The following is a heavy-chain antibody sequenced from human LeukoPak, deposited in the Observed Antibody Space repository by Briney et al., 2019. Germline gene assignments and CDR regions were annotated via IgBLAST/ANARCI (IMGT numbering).Heavy chain of an antibody. J-gene: IGHJ4*02. CDR3: ARGGDGGLQCSFDS. Sequence: ASVKVSCKTSGYTFTDYYMHWVRQAPGQGLEWMGWMNANSGGTKSAQKFQGRVTMTRDTSISTAYMELSGLRSDDTAVYFCARGGDGGLQCSFDSWGQGTLVTVSS. D-gene: IGHD4-23*01. V-gene: IGHV1-2*02. CDR2: MNANSGGT. CDR1: GYTFTDYY.